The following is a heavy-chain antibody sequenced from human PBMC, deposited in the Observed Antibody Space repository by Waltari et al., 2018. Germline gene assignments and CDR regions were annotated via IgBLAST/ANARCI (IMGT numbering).Heavy chain of an antibody. Sequence: QVQLQQWGAGLLKPSETLSLTCAVYGGSFSGYYWSWIRQPPGKGLEWIGEINHSGSTNYNPSLKSRVTISVDTSKNQFSLKLSSVTAADTAVYYCARGRGGIEATTNYFDYWGQGTLVTVSS. V-gene: IGHV4-34*01. CDR3: ARGRGGIEATTNYFDY. CDR2: INHSGST. J-gene: IGHJ4*02. D-gene: IGHD5-12*01. CDR1: GGSFSGYY.